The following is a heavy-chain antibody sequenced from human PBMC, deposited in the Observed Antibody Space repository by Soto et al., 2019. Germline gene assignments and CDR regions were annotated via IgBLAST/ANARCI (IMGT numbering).Heavy chain of an antibody. V-gene: IGHV3-23*01. CDR1: GFTFSSYA. D-gene: IGHD3-22*01. J-gene: IGHJ4*02. CDR3: AKNGGPYYYDSSGYYDYFDY. CDR2: ISGSGGST. Sequence: PGGSLRLSCAASGFTFSSYAMSWVRQAPGKGLEWVSAISGSGGSTYYADSVKGRFTISRDNSENTLYLQMNSLRAEDTAVYYCAKNGGPYYYDSSGYYDYFDYWGQGTLVTVSS.